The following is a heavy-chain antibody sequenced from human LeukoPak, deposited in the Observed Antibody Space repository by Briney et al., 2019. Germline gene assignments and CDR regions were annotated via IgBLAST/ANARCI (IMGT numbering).Heavy chain of an antibody. CDR2: INHTGST. V-gene: IGHV4-34*01. CDR3: ARLEYYYDSSGYPNS. CDR1: GGSFSAYY. J-gene: IGHJ4*02. Sequence: PSETLSLTCAVYGGSFSAYYWSWIRQPPGKGLEWIGEINHTGSTNYNPSLKSRVTISVDTSKKQFSLKLSSVTAADTAVYYCARLEYYYDSSGYPNSWGQGTLVTVSS. D-gene: IGHD3-22*01.